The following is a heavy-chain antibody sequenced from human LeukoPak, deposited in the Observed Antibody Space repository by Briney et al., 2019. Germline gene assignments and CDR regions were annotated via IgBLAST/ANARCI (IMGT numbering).Heavy chain of an antibody. J-gene: IGHJ4*02. Sequence: GGSLRLSCAASGFTFSSYAMHWVRQAPGKGLEWVAVISYDGSNKYYADSVKGRFTISRDNSKNTLYLQMNSLRAEDTAVYYCAKDSRYSSSWYPDCWGQGTLVTVSS. CDR2: ISYDGSNK. CDR3: AKDSRYSSSWYPDC. CDR1: GFTFSSYA. V-gene: IGHV3-30-3*01. D-gene: IGHD6-13*01.